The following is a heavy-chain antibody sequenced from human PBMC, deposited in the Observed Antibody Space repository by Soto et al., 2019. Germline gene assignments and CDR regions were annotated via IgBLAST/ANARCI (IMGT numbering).Heavy chain of an antibody. CDR1: GGSISSSNW. V-gene: IGHV4-4*02. CDR2: IYHSGST. D-gene: IGHD2-15*01. Sequence: SETLSLTCAVSGGSISSSNWWSWVRQPPGKGLEWIGEIYHSGSTYYNPSLKSRVTILIDKSNNQVSLKLSSVTAADTAVYYCTKRWDSDGSWGYDYKMDVWGQGTKVTVSS. J-gene: IGHJ6*02. CDR3: TKRWDSDGSWGYDYKMDV.